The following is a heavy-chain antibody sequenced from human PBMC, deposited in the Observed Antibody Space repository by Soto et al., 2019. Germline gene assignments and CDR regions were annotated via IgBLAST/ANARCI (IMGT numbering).Heavy chain of an antibody. CDR3: VSWLSAHFDY. Sequence: GGPLGLSCAASGFTFGNHAMTWVRQAPGKALEWVSTIDYSGGNTHYADSVKGRFTISRDNSKNTVDLQMNSLRAEDTAVYYCVSWLSAHFDYWGQGTLVPVSS. D-gene: IGHD6-19*01. CDR2: IDYSGGNT. J-gene: IGHJ4*02. CDR1: GFTFGNHA. V-gene: IGHV3-23*01.